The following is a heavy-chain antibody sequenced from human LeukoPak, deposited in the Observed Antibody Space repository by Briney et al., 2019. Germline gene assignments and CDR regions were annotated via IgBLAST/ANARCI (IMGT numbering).Heavy chain of an antibody. Sequence: SETLSLTCTVSGGSISSSSYYWGWIRQPPGKGLEWIGSIYYSGGTYYNPSLKSRVTISVDTSKNQFSLKLSSVTAADTAVYYCASAVAGPDHYFDYWGQGTLVTVSS. J-gene: IGHJ4*02. V-gene: IGHV4-39*07. CDR3: ASAVAGPDHYFDY. CDR1: GGSISSSSYY. CDR2: IYYSGGT. D-gene: IGHD6-19*01.